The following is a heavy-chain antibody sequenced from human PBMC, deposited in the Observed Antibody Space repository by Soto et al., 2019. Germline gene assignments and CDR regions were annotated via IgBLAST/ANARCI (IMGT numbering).Heavy chain of an antibody. J-gene: IGHJ3*01. D-gene: IGHD5-12*01. CDR2: ITGSGNYI. Sequence: GGSLRLSCAASGFTFGSYEMDWVRQAPGKGPEWVAHITGSGNYIHYTDSVKGRFTISRDSAKYSLYLQMNSLRAEDTAVYYCVKEKSIMYSGYDAFDAWGQGTMVTVS. V-gene: IGHV3-48*03. CDR1: GFTFGSYE. CDR3: VKEKSIMYSGYDAFDA.